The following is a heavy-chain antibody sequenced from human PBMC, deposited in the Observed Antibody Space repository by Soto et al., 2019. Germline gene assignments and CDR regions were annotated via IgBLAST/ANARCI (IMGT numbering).Heavy chain of an antibody. CDR3: ARGLRNYYGVDV. Sequence: PGGSLRLSCAASGVTFCSYWMDGVRKAPGKGLVWVSRINSDGSSTSYADSVKGRFTISRDNAKNTVYLQMNSLGAEDTGVFYCARGLRNYYGVDVWGQGTTVTVSS. CDR1: GVTFCSYW. V-gene: IGHV3-74*01. J-gene: IGHJ6*02. CDR2: INSDGSST. D-gene: IGHD5-12*01.